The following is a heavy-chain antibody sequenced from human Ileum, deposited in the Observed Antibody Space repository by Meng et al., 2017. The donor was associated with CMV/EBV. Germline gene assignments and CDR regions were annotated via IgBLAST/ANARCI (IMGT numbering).Heavy chain of an antibody. CDR2: IYRSGST. CDR3: ARDATTRFDY. Sequence: SESLSLTCTVSGYSISSGYSWCWIRQPPGKGLEWIGSIYRSGSTYYNPSLKSRVTISVDTSKNQFSLKLSSVTAADTAVYYCARDATTRFDYWGQGTLVTVSS. V-gene: IGHV4-38-2*02. D-gene: IGHD4-11*01. J-gene: IGHJ4*02. CDR1: GYSISSGYS.